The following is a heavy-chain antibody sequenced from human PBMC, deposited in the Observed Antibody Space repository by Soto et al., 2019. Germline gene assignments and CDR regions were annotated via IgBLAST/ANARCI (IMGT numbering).Heavy chain of an antibody. CDR3: ASGIQLWLRRIDNGYSG. CDR1: GGTFSTYA. D-gene: IGHD5-18*01. V-gene: IGHV1-69*12. CDR2: IIPMFGTA. J-gene: IGHJ4*02. Sequence: QVPLVQSGAEVKKPESSVKVSCKAPGGTFSTYAISWVRQAPGQGLEWMGGIIPMFGTANYAQRFQDRVTITADESTNTVYTELSSLRSEDTAVYFCASGIQLWLRRIDNGYSGWGQGTLVTVSS.